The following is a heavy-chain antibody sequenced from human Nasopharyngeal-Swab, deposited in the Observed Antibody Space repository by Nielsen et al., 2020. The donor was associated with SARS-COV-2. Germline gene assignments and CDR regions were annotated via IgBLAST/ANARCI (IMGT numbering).Heavy chain of an antibody. CDR2: INHSGGT. CDR1: SGSFSGHY. CDR3: ARRNRLASPGAHFDL. Sequence: GSLRLSCAVYSGSFSGHYWTWIRQPPGKGVEWIGEINHSGGTNYKSSLKSRVTILVDASTSQFSLKLTSVTAADTAVYCCARRNRLASPGAHFDLWGRGTLVTVSS. V-gene: IGHV4-34*01. D-gene: IGHD1-26*01. J-gene: IGHJ2*01.